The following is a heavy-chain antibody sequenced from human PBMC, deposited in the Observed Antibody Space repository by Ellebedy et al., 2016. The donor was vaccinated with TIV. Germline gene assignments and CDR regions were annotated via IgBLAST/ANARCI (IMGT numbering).Heavy chain of an antibody. CDR2: ISSSGTPI. CDR3: ARDTRFIDQQHNWFDP. CDR1: GFIFSDYY. D-gene: IGHD6-13*01. V-gene: IGHV3-11*01. J-gene: IGHJ5*02. Sequence: GGSLRLSCAASGFIFSDYYMTWIRQAPGKGLEWISYISSSGTPIYYADSVRGRFTISRDNAKNSLDLQMNNLRADDTAVYYCARDTRFIDQQHNWFDPWGQGTQVTVSS.